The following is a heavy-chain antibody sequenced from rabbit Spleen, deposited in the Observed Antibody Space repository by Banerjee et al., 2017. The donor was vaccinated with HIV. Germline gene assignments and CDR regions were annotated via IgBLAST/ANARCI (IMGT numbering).Heavy chain of an antibody. V-gene: IGHV1S40*01. CDR1: GVSFSSYYY. D-gene: IGHD8-1*01. Sequence: QSLEESGGDLVKPGASLTLTCTASGVSFSSYYYMCWVRQAPGKGLEWIACIDTGNSGFTYFASWAKGRFTISKTSSTTVTLQMTSLTAADTATYFCARDSGSSFSSYGMDLWGQGTLVTVS. CDR3: ARDSGSSFSSYGMDL. CDR2: IDTGNSGFT. J-gene: IGHJ6*01.